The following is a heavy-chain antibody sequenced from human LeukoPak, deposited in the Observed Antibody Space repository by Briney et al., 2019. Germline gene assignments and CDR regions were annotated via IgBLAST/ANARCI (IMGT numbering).Heavy chain of an antibody. Sequence: GGSLRLSCAASGFSFSSYGMHWVRQVPGKGLEWVSSTNGGGDYTYYADSVRGRFSISRDNSDNTLYLQMSSLRADDTAVYYCSKGANIGGDYGVFDYWGQGTLVTVSS. CDR3: SKGANIGGDYGVFDY. CDR1: GFSFSSYG. V-gene: IGHV3-23*01. J-gene: IGHJ4*02. CDR2: TNGGGDYT. D-gene: IGHD4-17*01.